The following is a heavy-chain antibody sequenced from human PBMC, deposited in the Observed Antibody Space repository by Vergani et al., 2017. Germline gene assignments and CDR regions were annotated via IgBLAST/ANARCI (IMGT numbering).Heavy chain of an antibody. CDR3: ARGYSSGWGGFDP. J-gene: IGHJ5*02. CDR2: NNHSGST. D-gene: IGHD6-19*01. V-gene: IGHV4-34*01. Sequence: QVQLQQWGAGLLKPSETLSLTCAVYGGSFSGYYWSWIRQPPGKGLEWIGENNHSGSTNYNPSLKSRVTISVDTSKNQFSRKLSSVTAADTAVYYCARGYSSGWGGFDPWGQGTLVPVSS. CDR1: GGSFSGYY.